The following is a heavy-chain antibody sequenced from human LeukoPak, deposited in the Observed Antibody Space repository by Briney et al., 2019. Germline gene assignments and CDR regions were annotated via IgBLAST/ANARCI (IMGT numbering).Heavy chain of an antibody. D-gene: IGHD3-10*01. CDR3: ARGINPDLWFGEFSDY. V-gene: IGHV3-7*01. J-gene: IGHJ4*02. Sequence: GGSLRLSCEASGLTFNKYWMTWVRQAPGKGLEWVANIKQDGSEKNYVDSVKGQFTISRDNSKNTLYLQMNSLRPEDTAVYYCARGINPDLWFGEFSDYWGQGTLVTVSS. CDR2: IKQDGSEK. CDR1: GLTFNKYW.